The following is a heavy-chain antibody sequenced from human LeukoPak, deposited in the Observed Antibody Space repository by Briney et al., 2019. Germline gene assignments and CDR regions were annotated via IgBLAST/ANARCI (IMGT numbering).Heavy chain of an antibody. Sequence: GGSLTLSCTVSGHILQSCRMQWPRQAPGKGLEWVAFIRYDGSNKYYADSVKGRFTISRDNSKYTLYLQRNSQRAEDKATSLCAREHRYIVAVPSAPSPRGQGTLVTVSS. V-gene: IGHV3-30*02. D-gene: IGHD2-2*01. J-gene: IGHJ4*02. CDR2: IRYDGSNK. CDR1: GHILQSCR. CDR3: AREHRYIVAVPSAPSP.